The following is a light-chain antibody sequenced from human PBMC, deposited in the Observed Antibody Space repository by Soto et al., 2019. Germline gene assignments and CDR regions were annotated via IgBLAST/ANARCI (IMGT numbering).Light chain of an antibody. CDR3: QQYGFSPMYT. CDR1: QSLSAF. CDR2: GAS. J-gene: IGKJ2*01. Sequence: EIVLTQSPGTLSLSPGERATLCCRASQSLSAFLAWYQQQPGQAPRLLIYGASTRATGIPDRFSGSGSGTDFTLTISRLEPEDFGVYYCQQYGFSPMYTFGQGTKVDIK. V-gene: IGKV3-20*01.